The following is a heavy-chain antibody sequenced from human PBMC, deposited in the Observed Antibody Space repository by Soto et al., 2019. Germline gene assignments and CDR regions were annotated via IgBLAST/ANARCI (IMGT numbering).Heavy chain of an antibody. J-gene: IGHJ5*02. CDR3: AHELGYCSGGSCYANWFDP. Sequence: QITLKESGPTLVKPTQTLTLTCTFSGFSLSTSGVGVGWIRQPPGKALEWLALIYWDDDKRYSPSLKSRLTITKDTSKNQVVLTMTNMDPVDTATYYCAHELGYCSGGSCYANWFDPWGQGTLVTVSS. CDR2: IYWDDDK. D-gene: IGHD2-15*01. CDR1: GFSLSTSGVG. V-gene: IGHV2-5*02.